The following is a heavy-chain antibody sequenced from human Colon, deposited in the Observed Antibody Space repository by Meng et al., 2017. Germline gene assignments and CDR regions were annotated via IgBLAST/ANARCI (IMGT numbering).Heavy chain of an antibody. CDR3: ASAWGDY. D-gene: IGHD3-16*01. Sequence: QVDLVGYGGGVVQPVRSLRLSGAASGFTFSSYAMHWVRQAPGKGLEWVAVISYDGSNKYYADSVKGRFTISRDNSKNTLYLQMNSLRAEDTAVYYCASAWGDYWGQGTLVTVSS. CDR1: GFTFSSYA. CDR2: ISYDGSNK. J-gene: IGHJ4*02. V-gene: IGHV3-30*01.